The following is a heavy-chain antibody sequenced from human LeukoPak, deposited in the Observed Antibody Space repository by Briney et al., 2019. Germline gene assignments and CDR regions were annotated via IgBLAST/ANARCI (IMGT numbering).Heavy chain of an antibody. CDR3: ARVRYCSSTTCRGAFDI. D-gene: IGHD2-2*01. CDR1: GFTFSDHY. J-gene: IGHJ3*02. CDR2: TRNKANSYTT. V-gene: IGHV3-72*01. Sequence: WGSLRLSCAASGFTFSDHYMDWVRQAPGKGLEWVGRTRNKANSYTTEYAASVKGRFTISRADSENSLYLQMNSLKTEDTAVYYCARVRYCSSTTCRGAFDIWGQGTMVTVSS.